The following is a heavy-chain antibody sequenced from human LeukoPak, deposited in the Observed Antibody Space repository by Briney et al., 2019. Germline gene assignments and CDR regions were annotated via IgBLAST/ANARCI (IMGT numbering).Heavy chain of an antibody. V-gene: IGHV4-59*01. CDR2: IYYSGST. Sequence: PSETLSLTCTVSGVSISSSYWSWIRQPPGKRLEWIGYIYYSGSTNSNPSLKSRVTISADTSKNQFSLKLNSVTAADTAVYYCARGNYDSRGYSNAFDIWGQGAMVTVSS. D-gene: IGHD3-22*01. J-gene: IGHJ3*02. CDR1: GVSISSSY. CDR3: ARGNYDSRGYSNAFDI.